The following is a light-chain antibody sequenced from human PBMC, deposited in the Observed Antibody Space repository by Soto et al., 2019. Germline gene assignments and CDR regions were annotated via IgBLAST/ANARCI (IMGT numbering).Light chain of an antibody. J-gene: IGKJ5*01. V-gene: IGKV3-11*01. CDR2: DAS. CDR1: QSIISGY. Sequence: TQSPSTLAASVGDRVTITCRSSQSIISGYLAWYQQKPGQAPTLLLYDASTRAPGVPARFSGSGSWTDFTLTISSLEPDDFAIYYCQQRSSWPRITFGQGTRLEIK. CDR3: QQRSSWPRIT.